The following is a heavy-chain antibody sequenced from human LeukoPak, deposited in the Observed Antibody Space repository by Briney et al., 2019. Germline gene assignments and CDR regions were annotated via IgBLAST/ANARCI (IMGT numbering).Heavy chain of an antibody. CDR3: ARLSSFAFDI. D-gene: IGHD3-16*02. CDR2: INSDGSWT. V-gene: IGHV3-74*01. CDR1: GNYW. J-gene: IGHJ3*02. Sequence: GGSLRLSCAASGNYWMHWVRQAPGKGLVWVSHINSDGSWTSYADSVKGRFTISKDNAKNTVYLQMNSLRAEDTAVYYCARLSSFAFDIWAKGQWSPSLQ.